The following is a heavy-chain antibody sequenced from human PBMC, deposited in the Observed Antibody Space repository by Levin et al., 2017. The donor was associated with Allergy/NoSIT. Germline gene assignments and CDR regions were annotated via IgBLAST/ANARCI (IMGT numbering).Heavy chain of an antibody. D-gene: IGHD3-3*01. J-gene: IGHJ6*02. V-gene: IGHV1-18*01. CDR2: ISAYNGNT. CDR3: ARDPSITIFGPSNYYYGMDV. CDR1: GYTFTSYG. Sequence: GESLKISCKASGYTFTSYGISWVRQAPGQGLEWMGWISAYNGNTNYAQKLQGRVTMTTDTSTSTAYMELRSLRSDDTAVYYCARDPSITIFGPSNYYYGMDVWGQGTTVTVSS.